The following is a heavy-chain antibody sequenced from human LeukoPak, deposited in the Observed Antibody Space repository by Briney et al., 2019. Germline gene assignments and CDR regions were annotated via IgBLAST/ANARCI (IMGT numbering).Heavy chain of an antibody. D-gene: IGHD5-18*01. Sequence: SETLPLTCAVYGGSFSDYYWSWIRQPPGKGLEWIGEINPSGSTNYSPSLKSRVTISVDTSKNQFSLKLSSVAAADTAVYFCARVAYRYVINDWSRTGLGAYPTKYYDHMDVWDKGTTVTVSS. CDR3: ARVAYRYVINDWSRTGLGAYPTKYYDHMDV. CDR2: INPSGST. CDR1: GGSFSDYY. V-gene: IGHV4-34*01. J-gene: IGHJ6*03.